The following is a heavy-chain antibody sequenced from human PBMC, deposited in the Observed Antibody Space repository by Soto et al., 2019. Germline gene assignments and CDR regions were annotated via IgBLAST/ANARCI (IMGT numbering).Heavy chain of an antibody. D-gene: IGHD6-6*01. CDR2: LSWNSDSI. Sequence: GGSLRLSCAASGFTFDGYAMHWVRQVPGKGLEWVSGLSWNSDSIGYADSVKGRFTISRDNAKNSLYLQMNSLRAEDTALYYCAKAMSASYSSSSYYFDYWGQGTLVTVYS. CDR3: AKAMSASYSSSSYYFDY. V-gene: IGHV3-9*01. J-gene: IGHJ4*02. CDR1: GFTFDGYA.